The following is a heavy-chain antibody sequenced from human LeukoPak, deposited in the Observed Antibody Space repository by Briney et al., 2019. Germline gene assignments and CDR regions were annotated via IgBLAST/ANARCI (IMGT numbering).Heavy chain of an antibody. CDR3: ARGALRLGWFDP. Sequence: GSLRLPFAASGFPLRSYRMHWVRQAPGKGLVWVSRINSDGSSTSYADSVKGRFTISRDNAKNTLYLQMNSLRAEDTAVYYCARGALRLGWFDPWGQGTLVTVSS. CDR1: GFPLRSYR. V-gene: IGHV3-74*01. CDR2: INSDGSST. D-gene: IGHD3-16*01. J-gene: IGHJ5*02.